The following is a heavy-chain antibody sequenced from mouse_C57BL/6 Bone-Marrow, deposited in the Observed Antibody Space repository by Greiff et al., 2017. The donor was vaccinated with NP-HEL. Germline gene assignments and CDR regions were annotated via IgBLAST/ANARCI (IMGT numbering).Heavy chain of an antibody. V-gene: IGHV1-81*01. CDR2: IYPSGSNT. CDR1: GYTFTSYG. D-gene: IGHD2-5*01. Sequence: VQLQQSGAELARPGASVKLSCKASGYTFTSYGMSWVKQRTGQGLEWIGNIYPSGSNTYYNEKFKGKATLTADKSSSTAYMELSSLTSEDSAVYYCAREDYSTWYDYWGHGRGVRVSA. CDR3: AREDYSTWYDY. J-gene: IGHJ3*01.